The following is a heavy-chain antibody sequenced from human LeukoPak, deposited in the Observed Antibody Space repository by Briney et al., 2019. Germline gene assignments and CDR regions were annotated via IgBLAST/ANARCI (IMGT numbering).Heavy chain of an antibody. D-gene: IGHD3-10*01. J-gene: IGHJ4*02. CDR1: GGSMSSYY. V-gene: IGHV4-4*07. CDR3: ATAGSYYYGSGSYYNARNYFDY. Sequence: PSETLSLTCTVSGGSMSSYYWSWIRQPAGKGLEWIGRIYTSGSTNYNPSLKSRVTISVDTSKNQFSLKLSSVTAADTAVYYCATAGSYYYGSGSYYNARNYFDYWGQGTLVTVSS. CDR2: IYTSGST.